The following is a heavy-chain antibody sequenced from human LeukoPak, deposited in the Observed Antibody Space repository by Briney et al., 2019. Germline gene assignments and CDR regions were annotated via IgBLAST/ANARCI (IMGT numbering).Heavy chain of an antibody. Sequence: PSQTLSLICAVSGGSISSGGYSWSWIRQPPGKGLEWIGYIYHSGSTYYNPSLKSRVTISVDRSKNQFSLKLSSVTAADTAVYYCARGGYDFWSGYGEVVNGFDPWGQGTLVTVSS. CDR1: GGSISSGGYS. CDR2: IYHSGST. J-gene: IGHJ5*02. V-gene: IGHV4-30-2*01. D-gene: IGHD3-3*01. CDR3: ARGGYDFWSGYGEVVNGFDP.